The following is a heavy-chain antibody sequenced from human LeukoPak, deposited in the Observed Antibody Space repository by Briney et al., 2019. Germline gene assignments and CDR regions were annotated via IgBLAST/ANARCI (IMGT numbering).Heavy chain of an antibody. D-gene: IGHD3-16*02. CDR3: ARDDYVWGSYRIFDP. J-gene: IGHJ5*02. CDR1: GYSSSSGYY. Sequence: PSETLSLTCTVSGYSSSSGYYWGWIRQPPGKGLEWIGSIYHSGSTYYNPSLKSRVTISVDTSKNHFSLKLSSVTAADTAVYYCARDDYVWGSYRIFDPWGQGTLVIVSS. CDR2: IYHSGST. V-gene: IGHV4-38-2*02.